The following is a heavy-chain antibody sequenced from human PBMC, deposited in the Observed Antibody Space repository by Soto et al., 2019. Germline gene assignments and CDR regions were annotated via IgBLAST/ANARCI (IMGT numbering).Heavy chain of an antibody. CDR2: INHSGST. J-gene: IGHJ6*02. Sequence: PSETLSLTCAVYGGSFSGYYWSWIRQPPGKGLEWIGEINHSGSTNYNPSLKSRVTISVDTSKNQFSLKLSSVTAADTAVYYCARGGAAAGTYYYGMDVWGQGTTVTVSS. CDR1: GGSFSGYY. D-gene: IGHD6-13*01. CDR3: ARGGAAAGTYYYGMDV. V-gene: IGHV4-34*01.